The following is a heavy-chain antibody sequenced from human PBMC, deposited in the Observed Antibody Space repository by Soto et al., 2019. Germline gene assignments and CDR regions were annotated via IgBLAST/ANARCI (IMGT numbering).Heavy chain of an antibody. V-gene: IGHV3-30-3*01. J-gene: IGHJ6*02. CDR1: GFTFSSYA. CDR3: ARVHSSYYYYGMDV. CDR2: ISYDGSNK. Sequence: QVQLVESGGGVVQPGRSLRLSCAASGFTFSSYAMHWVRQAPGKGLEWVAVISYDGSNKYYADSVKGRFTISRDNSKNPLYLQMNSLRAEDTAVYYCARVHSSYYYYGMDVWGQGTTVTVSS. D-gene: IGHD6-13*01.